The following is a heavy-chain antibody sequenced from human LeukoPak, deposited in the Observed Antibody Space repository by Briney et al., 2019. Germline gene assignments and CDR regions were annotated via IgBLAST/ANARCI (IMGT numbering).Heavy chain of an antibody. CDR3: ASLENFHDAFDI. J-gene: IGHJ3*02. CDR2: IYYSGST. CDR1: GGSISSSSYY. D-gene: IGHD5-24*01. V-gene: IGHV4-39*07. Sequence: PSETLSLTRTVSGGSISSSSYYWGWIRQPPGKGLEWIGSIYYSGSTYYNPSLKSRVTISVDTSKNQFSLKLSSVTAADTAVYYCASLENFHDAFDIWGQGTMVTVSS.